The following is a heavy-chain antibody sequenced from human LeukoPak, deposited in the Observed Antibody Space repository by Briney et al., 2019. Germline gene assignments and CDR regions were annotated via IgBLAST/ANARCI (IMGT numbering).Heavy chain of an antibody. J-gene: IGHJ4*02. D-gene: IGHD3-22*01. CDR3: ASDYYDSSGYNRRFNY. CDR2: IIPIFGTA. CDR1: GGTFSSYA. V-gene: IGHV1-69*13. Sequence: GASVKVSCKASGGTFSSYAISWVRPAPGQGLEWMGGIIPIFGTANYAQKFQGRVTITADESTSTAYMELSSLRSEDTAVYYCASDYYDSSGYNRRFNYWGQGTLVTVSS.